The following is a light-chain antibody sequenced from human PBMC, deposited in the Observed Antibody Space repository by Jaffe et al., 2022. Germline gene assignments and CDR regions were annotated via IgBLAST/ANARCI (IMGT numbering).Light chain of an antibody. CDR2: GNN. CDR1: SSNIGSNT. V-gene: IGLV1-44*01. CDR3: AAWDDSLSGPV. J-gene: IGLJ3*02. Sequence: QSVLTQAPSASGTPGQRVTISCSGSSSNIGSNTVNWYQQLPGTAPKLLIYGNNQRPSGVPDRFSGSKSGTSASLAISGLQSEDEADYYCAAWDDSLSGPVFGGGTKLTVL.